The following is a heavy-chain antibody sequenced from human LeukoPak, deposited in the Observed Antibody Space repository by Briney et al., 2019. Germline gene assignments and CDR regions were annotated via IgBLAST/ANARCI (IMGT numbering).Heavy chain of an antibody. D-gene: IGHD4-23*01. CDR3: AGSEMTTVVTAFDY. CDR1: GGSISGSSYY. J-gene: IGHJ4*02. V-gene: IGHV4-39*01. CDR2: IYYSGST. Sequence: SETVSLTCTVSGGSISGSSYYWGWIRQPTGKGLEWIGSIYYSGSTYYNPSLKSRVTISVDTSKNQFSLKLSSVTAADTAVYYCAGSEMTTVVTAFDYWGQGTLVAVSS.